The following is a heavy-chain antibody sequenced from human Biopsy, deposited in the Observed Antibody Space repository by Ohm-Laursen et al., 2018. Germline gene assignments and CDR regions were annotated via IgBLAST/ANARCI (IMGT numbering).Heavy chain of an antibody. V-gene: IGHV3-9*01. D-gene: IGHD2-15*01. CDR3: AKIHCSGGSCYPNAFDM. J-gene: IGHJ3*02. CDR2: ISWTSVGI. Sequence: SLRLSCSASGFIFDDYAMHWVRQAPGKGLEWVSGISWTSVGIGYADSVKGRFTISRDNAKNFLYLEMNNLRPEDTALYYCAKIHCSGGSCYPNAFDMWGHGARVTVS. CDR1: GFIFDDYA.